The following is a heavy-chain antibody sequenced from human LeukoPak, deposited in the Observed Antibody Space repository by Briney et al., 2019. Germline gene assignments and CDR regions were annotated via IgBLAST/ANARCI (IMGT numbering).Heavy chain of an antibody. Sequence: QSGGSLRLSCAASGFTFSSNVMIWVRQAPGKGLEWVSSIPASGGSTYYADSVKGRFAISRDNSKNSLYLQMNSLRAEDTAVYYCAKESGGGWYFDYWGQGTLVTVSS. CDR1: GFTFSSNV. CDR2: IPASGGST. D-gene: IGHD2-21*02. V-gene: IGHV3-23*01. CDR3: AKESGGGWYFDY. J-gene: IGHJ4*02.